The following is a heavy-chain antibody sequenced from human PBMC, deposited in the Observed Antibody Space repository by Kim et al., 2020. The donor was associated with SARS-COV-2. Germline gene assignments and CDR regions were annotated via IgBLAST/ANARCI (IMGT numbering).Heavy chain of an antibody. D-gene: IGHD2-21*02. CDR3: ASLSGGDGRCD. Sequence: GGSLRLSCAASGFTFSSYSMNWVRQAPGKGLEWVSSISSSSSYIYYADSVKGRFTISRDNAKNSLYLQMNSLRAEDTAVYYCASLSGGDGRCDWGQGTLVTVSS. V-gene: IGHV3-21*01. CDR2: ISSSSSYI. J-gene: IGHJ4*02. CDR1: GFTFSSYS.